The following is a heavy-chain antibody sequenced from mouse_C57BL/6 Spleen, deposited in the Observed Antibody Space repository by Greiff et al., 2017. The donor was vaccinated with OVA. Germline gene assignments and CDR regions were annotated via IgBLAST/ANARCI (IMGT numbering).Heavy chain of an antibody. CDR1: GFNIKDYY. Sequence: VQLQQSGAELVRPGASVKLSCTASGFNIKDYYMHWVKQRPEQGLEWIGRIDPEDGDTEYAPKFLGKATMTADTSSNTAYLQLSSLTSEDTAVYYCTTGLGGRYFDYWGQGTTLTVSS. J-gene: IGHJ2*01. CDR2: IDPEDGDT. D-gene: IGHD4-1*01. CDR3: TTGLGGRYFDY. V-gene: IGHV14-1*01.